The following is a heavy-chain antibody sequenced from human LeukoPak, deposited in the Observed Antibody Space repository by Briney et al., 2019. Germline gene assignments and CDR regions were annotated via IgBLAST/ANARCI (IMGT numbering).Heavy chain of an antibody. CDR2: IYYNGAT. CDR3: ARDSSGWYWDY. D-gene: IGHD6-19*01. V-gene: IGHV4-39*07. Sequence: SETLSLTCTVSGDSISSSNYYWGWIRQPPGKGLEWIGTIYYNGATQYNPSLRSRVTMSVDKSQNQFSLKVTSVTAADTAVYYCARDSSGWYWDYWGQGTLVTVSS. CDR1: GDSISSSNYY. J-gene: IGHJ4*02.